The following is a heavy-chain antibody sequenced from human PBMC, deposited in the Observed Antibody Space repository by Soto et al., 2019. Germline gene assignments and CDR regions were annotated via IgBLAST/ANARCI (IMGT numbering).Heavy chain of an antibody. CDR1: GYSFTSYW. V-gene: IGHV5-51*01. CDR3: ARMEFYCSGGSCYRGNYYYYYGMDV. Sequence: GESLKISCKGSGYSFTSYWIGWVRQMPGKGLEWMGIIYPGDSDTRYSPSFQGQVTISADKSISTAYLQWSSLKASDTAMYYCARMEFYCSGGSCYRGNYYYYYGMDVWGQGTTVTVSS. D-gene: IGHD2-15*01. CDR2: IYPGDSDT. J-gene: IGHJ6*02.